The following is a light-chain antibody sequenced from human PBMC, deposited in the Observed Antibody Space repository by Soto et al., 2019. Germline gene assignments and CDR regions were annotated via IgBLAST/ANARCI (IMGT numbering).Light chain of an antibody. CDR1: SSDVGSYNL. V-gene: IGLV2-23*01. J-gene: IGLJ1*01. Sequence: QSALTQPASVSGSPGQSITISCTGTSSDVGSYNLVSWYQHHPGKAPKLMIYEGSKRPSGVSNRFSGSKSGNTAFLTISGLQAEDEADYYCCSYAGSSTYVFGTGTKVTVL. CDR2: EGS. CDR3: CSYAGSSTYV.